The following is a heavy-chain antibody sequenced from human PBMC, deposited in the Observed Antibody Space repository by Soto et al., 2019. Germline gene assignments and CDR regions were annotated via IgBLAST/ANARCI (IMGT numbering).Heavy chain of an antibody. V-gene: IGHV4-39*01. CDR3: ARLGSLGYCTNGVCSNWFDP. CDR1: GASISSSSFY. Sequence: SETLSLTCTVSGASISSSSFYWGWIRQPPGKGLEWIASIYYSGSTFYNPSLKSRVTMSVDTSKNQFSLNLRSVTAADTAVYYCARLGSLGYCTNGVCSNWFDPWGQGTLVTVSS. CDR2: IYYSGST. D-gene: IGHD2-8*01. J-gene: IGHJ5*02.